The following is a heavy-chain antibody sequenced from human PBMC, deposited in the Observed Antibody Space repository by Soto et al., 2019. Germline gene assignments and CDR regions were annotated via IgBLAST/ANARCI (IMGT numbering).Heavy chain of an antibody. CDR3: ANLGGGHDYGDYLIPSNYFDY. D-gene: IGHD4-17*01. V-gene: IGHV3-23*01. Sequence: GGSLRLSCAASGFTFSSYAMSWVRQAPGKGLEWVSAISGSGGSTYYADSVKGRFTISRDNSKNTLYLQMNSLRAEDTAVYYCANLGGGHDYGDYLIPSNYFDYWGQGTLVTVSS. CDR1: GFTFSSYA. CDR2: ISGSGGST. J-gene: IGHJ4*02.